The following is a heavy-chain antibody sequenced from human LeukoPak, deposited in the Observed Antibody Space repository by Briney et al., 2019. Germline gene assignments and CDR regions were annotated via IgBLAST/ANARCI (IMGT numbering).Heavy chain of an antibody. V-gene: IGHV4-34*01. CDR3: ARARRGYYDFWSGLDDY. D-gene: IGHD3-3*01. CDR1: GGAFSGYY. Sequence: KPSETLSLTCAVYGGAFSGYYWSWIRQPPGKGLELIGGINHSGSTNYNPSLKSRVTISVDTSKNQFSLKLSSVTAADMAVYYCARARRGYYDFWSGLDDYWGQGTLVTVSS. CDR2: INHSGST. J-gene: IGHJ4*02.